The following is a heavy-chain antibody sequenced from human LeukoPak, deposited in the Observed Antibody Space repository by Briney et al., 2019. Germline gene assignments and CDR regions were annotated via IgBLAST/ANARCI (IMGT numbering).Heavy chain of an antibody. CDR2: INAGNGNT. V-gene: IGHV1-3*01. D-gene: IGHD3-3*01. Sequence: ASVKVSCRASGYTFASYAVHWVRQAPGQRPEWMGWINAGNGNTKYSQKLQGRLTINRDTSASTAYMELRSLRSEDTAVYYCAACFWSGYYFDYWGQGTLVTVSS. CDR3: AACFWSGYYFDY. J-gene: IGHJ4*02. CDR1: GYTFASYA.